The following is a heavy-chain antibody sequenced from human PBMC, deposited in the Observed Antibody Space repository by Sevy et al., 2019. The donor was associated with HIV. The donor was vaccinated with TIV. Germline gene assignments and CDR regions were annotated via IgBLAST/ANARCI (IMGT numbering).Heavy chain of an antibody. J-gene: IGHJ6*02. D-gene: IGHD1-7*01. CDR2: VYPKSGGT. CDR1: GYTFTGDY. CDR3: VRDAGGGTTNSGMDV. Sequence: ASVNVSCKASGYTFTGDYLHWVRQAPGQGLEWMGRVYPKSGGTNYAQKFQGMVTMTRDTSISTAYMELSRLRSDDTAVYYCVRDAGGGTTNSGMDVWGQGTTVTVSS. V-gene: IGHV1-2*06.